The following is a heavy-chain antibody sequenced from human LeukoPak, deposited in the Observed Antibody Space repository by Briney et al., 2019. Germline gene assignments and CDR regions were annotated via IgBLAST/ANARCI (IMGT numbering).Heavy chain of an antibody. D-gene: IGHD2-21*01. J-gene: IGHJ3*02. CDR1: GFTFSSYA. CDR3: ARDRCSYCGGGDAFDI. Sequence: GGSLRLSCAASGFTFSSYAMNWVRQAPGKGLEWVSSISSSSSYIYYADSVKGRFTISRDNAKNSLYLQMNSLRAEDTAVYYCARDRCSYCGGGDAFDIWGQGTMVTVSS. V-gene: IGHV3-21*01. CDR2: ISSSSSYI.